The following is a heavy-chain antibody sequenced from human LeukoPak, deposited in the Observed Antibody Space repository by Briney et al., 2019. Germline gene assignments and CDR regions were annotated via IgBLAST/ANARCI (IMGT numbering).Heavy chain of an antibody. J-gene: IGHJ6*03. CDR1: GFTFSNYR. V-gene: IGHV3-21*01. Sequence: GGSLRLSCAASGFTFSNYRMNWVRQAPGKGLEWVSSISSSSIYIYYADSLKGRFAISRDNAKNSLYLQMNSLRAEDTAVYYCARGGSGSYYYYYYYMDVWGKGTTVTVSS. D-gene: IGHD3-10*01. CDR3: ARGGSGSYYYYYYYMDV. CDR2: ISSSSIYI.